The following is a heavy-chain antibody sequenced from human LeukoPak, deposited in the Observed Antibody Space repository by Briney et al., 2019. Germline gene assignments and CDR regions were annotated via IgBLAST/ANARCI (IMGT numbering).Heavy chain of an antibody. CDR1: GGTFSSYA. V-gene: IGHV1-69*04. CDR3: ATGGVVVAATAIDY. D-gene: IGHD2-15*01. J-gene: IGHJ4*02. Sequence: ASVKVSCKASGGTFSSYAISWVRQAPGQGLEWMGRIIPILGIANYAQKFQGRVTITADKSTSTAYMELSSLRSEDTAVYYCATGGVVVAATAIDYWGQGTLVTVSS. CDR2: IIPILGIA.